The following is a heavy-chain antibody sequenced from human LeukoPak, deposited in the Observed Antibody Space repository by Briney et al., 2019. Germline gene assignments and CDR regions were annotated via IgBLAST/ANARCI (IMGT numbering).Heavy chain of an antibody. J-gene: IGHJ4*02. CDR3: AKAHVDANMGSSYFDF. Sequence: GGSLRLSCAAPGFTFSSYGMSWVRQAPGKGLEWVSGINGGGGSPYYGDSAKGRFTISRDNSKSTLYLQMNSLRVEDMAVYYCAKAHVDANMGSSYFDFWGQGTLVIVSS. D-gene: IGHD5-12*01. V-gene: IGHV3-23*01. CDR2: INGGGGSP. CDR1: GFTFSSYG.